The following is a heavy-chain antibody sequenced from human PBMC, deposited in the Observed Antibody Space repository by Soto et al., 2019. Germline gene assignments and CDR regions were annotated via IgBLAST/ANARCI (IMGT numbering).Heavy chain of an antibody. D-gene: IGHD2-2*01. Sequence: PVGFQRLSCGVSRFNFRSYAVTWVRPAPGKGMSWVSTLSDNGGHTYYADSVKGRFTISRDNSKNTLYLQMNSLRAEDTAVYYCAKDSQSVLVSAARVYGMDVWGQGTTVTVSS. J-gene: IGHJ6*02. CDR2: LSDNGGHT. V-gene: IGHV3-23*01. CDR3: AKDSQSVLVSAARVYGMDV. CDR1: RFNFRSYA.